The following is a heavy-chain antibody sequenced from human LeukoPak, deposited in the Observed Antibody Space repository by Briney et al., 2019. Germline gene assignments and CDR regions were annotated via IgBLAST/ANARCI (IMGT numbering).Heavy chain of an antibody. J-gene: IGHJ4*02. D-gene: IGHD3-3*01. Sequence: PGGSLRLSCAASGFTFSSYAMHWVRQAPGKGLEWVAVISYDGSNKYYADSVKGRLTISRDNSKNTLYLQMNSLRAEDTAVYYCARDLRDFWSGDFDYWGQGTLVTVSS. CDR3: ARDLRDFWSGDFDY. CDR2: ISYDGSNK. CDR1: GFTFSSYA. V-gene: IGHV3-30*04.